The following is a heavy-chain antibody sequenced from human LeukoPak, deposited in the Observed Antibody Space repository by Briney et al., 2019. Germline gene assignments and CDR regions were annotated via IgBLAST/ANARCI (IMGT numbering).Heavy chain of an antibody. D-gene: IGHD3-22*01. CDR1: GGSISSYY. CDR3: ARPLSISGYYYDAFDI. Sequence: SETLSLTCTVSGGSISSYYWSWIRRPPGKGLEWIGYIYYSGSTNYNPSLKSRVTISVDTSKNQFSLKLSSVTAADTAVYYCARPLSISGYYYDAFDIWGQGTMVTVSS. J-gene: IGHJ3*02. CDR2: IYYSGST. V-gene: IGHV4-59*08.